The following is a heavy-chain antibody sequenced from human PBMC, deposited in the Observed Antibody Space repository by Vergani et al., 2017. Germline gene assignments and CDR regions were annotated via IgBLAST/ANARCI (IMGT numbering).Heavy chain of an antibody. Sequence: EVQLVESGGGLVKPGGSLRLSCAASGFTFSSYSMNRVRQAPGKGLEWVSSISSSSSYIYYADSVKGRFTISRDNAKNSLYLQMNSLRAEDTAVYYCARVSAYCGGDCSRDYWGQGTLVTVSS. J-gene: IGHJ4*02. CDR1: GFTFSSYS. CDR2: ISSSSSYI. CDR3: ARVSAYCGGDCSRDY. V-gene: IGHV3-21*01. D-gene: IGHD2-21*02.